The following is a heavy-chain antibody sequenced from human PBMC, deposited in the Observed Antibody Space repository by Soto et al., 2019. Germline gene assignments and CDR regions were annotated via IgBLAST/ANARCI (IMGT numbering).Heavy chain of an antibody. CDR2: ISGSGGST. J-gene: IGHJ5*02. D-gene: IGHD6-13*01. V-gene: IGHV3-23*01. CDR1: GFTFSSYA. Sequence: EVQLLESGGGLVQSGGSLRLSCAASGFTFSSYAMSWVRQAPGKGLEWVSAISGSGGSTYYADSVKGRFTISRDNSKNTLYLQMNSLRAEDTAVYYCAKVGNVAGIGSWFDPWGQGTLVTVSS. CDR3: AKVGNVAGIGSWFDP.